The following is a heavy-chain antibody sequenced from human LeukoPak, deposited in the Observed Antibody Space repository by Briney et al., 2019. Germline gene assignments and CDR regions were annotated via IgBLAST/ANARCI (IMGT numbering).Heavy chain of an antibody. CDR3: AKDSAGFILGDAFDI. D-gene: IGHD2/OR15-2a*01. CDR2: ISYDGSNK. Sequence: SGGSLRLSCAASGFTFSSYDMHWVRQAPGKGLEWVAVISYDGSNKYYADSVKGRFTISRDNSKNTLYLQMNSLRAEDTAVYYCAKDSAGFILGDAFDIWGQGTVVTVSS. J-gene: IGHJ3*02. V-gene: IGHV3-30*18. CDR1: GFTFSSYD.